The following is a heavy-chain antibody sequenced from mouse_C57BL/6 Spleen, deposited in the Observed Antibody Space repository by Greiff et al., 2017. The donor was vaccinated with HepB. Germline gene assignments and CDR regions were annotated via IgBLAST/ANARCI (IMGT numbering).Heavy chain of an antibody. Sequence: VQLQQSGPELVKPGASVKISCKASGYTFTDYYMNWVKQSHGKSLEWIGDINPNNGGTSYNQKFKGKATLTVDKSSSTAYMELRSLTSEDSAVYYCARGDGDDEAWFAYWGQGTLVTVSA. CDR3: ARGDGDDEAWFAY. CDR1: GYTFTDYY. D-gene: IGHD2-2*01. J-gene: IGHJ3*01. V-gene: IGHV1-26*01. CDR2: INPNNGGT.